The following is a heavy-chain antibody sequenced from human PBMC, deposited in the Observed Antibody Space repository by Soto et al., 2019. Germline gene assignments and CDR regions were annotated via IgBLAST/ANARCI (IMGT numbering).Heavy chain of an antibody. CDR1: GFTFSSYG. Sequence: GGSLRLSCAASGFTFSSYGMHWVRQAPGKGLEWVAVIWYDGSNKYYADSVKGRFTISRDNSKNTLYLQMNSLRAEDTAVYYCARDLAYYDFWSGYYLSGMDVWGQGTTVTVS. CDR2: IWYDGSNK. CDR3: ARDLAYYDFWSGYYLSGMDV. J-gene: IGHJ6*02. D-gene: IGHD3-3*01. V-gene: IGHV3-33*01.